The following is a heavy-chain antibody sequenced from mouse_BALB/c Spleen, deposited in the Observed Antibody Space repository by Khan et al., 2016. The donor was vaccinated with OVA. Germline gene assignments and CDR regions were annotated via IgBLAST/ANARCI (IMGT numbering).Heavy chain of an antibody. D-gene: IGHD4-1*01. Sequence: EVELVESGGDLVKPGGSLKLSCAASGFTFSSYSMSWVRQTPDKRLEWVATISSGGDYTYYPDNMKGRFTISRDNAKNTLYLQMSSLKSEDTAMYYCASHLTVSFAYWGQGTLVTVSA. CDR1: GFTFSSYS. V-gene: IGHV5-6*01. CDR3: ASHLTVSFAY. J-gene: IGHJ3*01. CDR2: ISSGGDYT.